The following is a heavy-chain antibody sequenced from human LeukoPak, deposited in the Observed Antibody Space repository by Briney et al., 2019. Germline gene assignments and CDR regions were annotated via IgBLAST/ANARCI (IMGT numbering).Heavy chain of an antibody. J-gene: IGHJ6*04. CDR3: AKDLSHGYGSEYYGMDV. D-gene: IGHD3-10*01. Sequence: GGSLRLSCAASGFTFSSYWMHWVRQAPGKGLVWVSRINSDGSSTSYADSVKGLFTISRDNAKNTLYLQMNSLRAEDTAVYYCAKDLSHGYGSEYYGMDVWGXXXXXTASS. V-gene: IGHV3-74*01. CDR2: INSDGSST. CDR1: GFTFSSYW.